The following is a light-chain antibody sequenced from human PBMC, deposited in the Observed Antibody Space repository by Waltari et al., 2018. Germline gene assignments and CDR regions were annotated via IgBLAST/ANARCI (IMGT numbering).Light chain of an antibody. CDR2: AAS. CDR3: QKYNSAPWT. J-gene: IGKJ1*01. V-gene: IGKV1-27*01. Sequence: ASVGDRVTITCRASQDISNSLAWYQQKPGTVPNLLIFAASTLQSGVSSRFSGSGSGTDFTLTISTLQPEDVATYYCQKYNSAPWTFGQGTKVEVK. CDR1: QDISNS.